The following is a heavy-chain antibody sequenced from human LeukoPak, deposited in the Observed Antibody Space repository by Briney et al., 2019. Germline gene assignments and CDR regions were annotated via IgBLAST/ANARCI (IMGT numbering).Heavy chain of an antibody. CDR3: ASNDYRDEGIDS. V-gene: IGHV3-21*01. CDR2: ISYSGPHM. Sequence: PGGSVRLSCAASGFAFSRYSMNWVRQAPGKGLEWVSSISYSGPHMFYADSVRGRFTISRDNAENSLFLQMNSLRAEDTAVYFCASNDYRDEGIDSWGQGTLVTVSS. D-gene: IGHD4-17*01. CDR1: GFAFSRYS. J-gene: IGHJ4*02.